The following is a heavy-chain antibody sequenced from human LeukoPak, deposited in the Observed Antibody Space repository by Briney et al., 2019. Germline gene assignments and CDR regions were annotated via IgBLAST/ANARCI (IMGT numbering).Heavy chain of an antibody. CDR3: ARASYAYYYYYMDV. J-gene: IGHJ6*03. Sequence: GGSLRLSCAASGFTFSSYWMHWVRQAPGKGLVWVSRINSDGSSTSYADSVKGRFTISRDNAKNSLYLQMNSLRAEDTAVYYCARASYAYYYYYMDVWGKGTTVTVSS. V-gene: IGHV3-74*01. CDR1: GFTFSSYW. D-gene: IGHD6-6*01. CDR2: INSDGSST.